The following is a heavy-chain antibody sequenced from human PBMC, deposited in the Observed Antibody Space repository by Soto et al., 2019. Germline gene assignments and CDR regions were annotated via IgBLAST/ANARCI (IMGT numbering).Heavy chain of an antibody. Sequence: APLKLSCKDSRYTFSNYGISWLRQAPGQGLEWMGWISAYNGNTKYAQKLQGRVTMTTDTSTSTAYMELRSLRSDDTAVYYCARDSPPVDYWGQGTLVPGSS. J-gene: IGHJ4*02. CDR3: ARDSPPVDY. CDR1: RYTFSNYG. V-gene: IGHV1-18*01. CDR2: ISAYNGNT.